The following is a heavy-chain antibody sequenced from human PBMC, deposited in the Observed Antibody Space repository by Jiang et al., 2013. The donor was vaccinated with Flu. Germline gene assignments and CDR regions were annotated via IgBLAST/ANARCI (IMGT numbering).Heavy chain of an antibody. Sequence: KPSGTLSLTCAVSGGSISSSNWWSWVRQPPGRGWSGLGKSIIWEHQLQPSLKSRVTISVDKSKNQFSLKLSSVTAADTAVYYCARQPPITFGGVIGVNWFDPWGQGTLVTVSS. D-gene: IGHD3-16*02. V-gene: IGHV4-4*02. J-gene: IGHJ5*02. CDR2: SIIWEH. CDR3: ARQPPITFGGVIGVNWFDP. CDR1: GGSISSSNW.